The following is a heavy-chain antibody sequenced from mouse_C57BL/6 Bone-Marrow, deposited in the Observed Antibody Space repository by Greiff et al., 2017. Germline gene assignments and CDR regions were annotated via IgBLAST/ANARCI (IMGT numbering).Heavy chain of an antibody. CDR1: GYAFRSYW. V-gene: IGHV1-80*01. J-gene: IGHJ2*01. CDR3: ARWGGTTVVATDFDY. CDR2: IYPGDGDT. Sequence: QVQLQQSGAELVKPGASVKISCKASGYAFRSYWMNWVKQRPGKGLAWIGQIYPGDGDTNYNGKFKGKATLTADKSSSTAYMQLSSLTSEASAVYFCARWGGTTVVATDFDYWGQGTTLTVSS. D-gene: IGHD1-1*01.